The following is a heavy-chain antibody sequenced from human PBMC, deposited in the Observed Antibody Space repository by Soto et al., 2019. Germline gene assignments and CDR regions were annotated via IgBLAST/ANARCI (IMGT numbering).Heavy chain of an antibody. Sequence: GESLKISCAASGFTFSSYWMSWVRQSPGKGLEWVANIKQDGSEKYYVDSVKGRFTISRDNAKNSLYLQMNSLRAEDTAVYYCATDYSKYYYYYGMDVWGQGTTVTVSS. D-gene: IGHD4-4*01. V-gene: IGHV3-7*01. CDR2: IKQDGSEK. CDR3: ATDYSKYYYYYGMDV. CDR1: GFTFSSYW. J-gene: IGHJ6*02.